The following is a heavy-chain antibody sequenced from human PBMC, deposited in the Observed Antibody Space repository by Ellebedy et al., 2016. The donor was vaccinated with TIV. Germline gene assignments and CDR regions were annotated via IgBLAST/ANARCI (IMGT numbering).Heavy chain of an antibody. J-gene: IGHJ6*02. CDR2: ISSSSSTI. CDR1: GFTFSSYS. V-gene: IGHV3-48*04. CDR3: ARGRGDYYYYGMDV. Sequence: GGSLRLXXAASGFTFSSYSMNWVRQAPGKGLEWVSYISSSSSTIYYADSVKGRFTISRDNAKNSLYLQMNSLRAEDTAVYYCARGRGDYYYYGMDVWGQGTTVTVSS.